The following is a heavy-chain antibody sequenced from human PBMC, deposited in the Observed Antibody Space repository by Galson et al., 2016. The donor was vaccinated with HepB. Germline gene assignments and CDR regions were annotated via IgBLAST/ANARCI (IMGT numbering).Heavy chain of an antibody. CDR2: INQNGGRT. J-gene: IGHJ3*02. Sequence: SLRLSCAASRLTFSTYWMTWVRQAPGNGLEWVANINQNGGRTNYVDSVKGRFTISRDNAKNSLYLQVNSLRPEDTAIYYCARDRSPAQANNWYDALDIWGQGTLVTVSS. D-gene: IGHD2-15*01. CDR1: RLTFSTYW. V-gene: IGHV3-7*04. CDR3: ARDRSPAQANNWYDALDI.